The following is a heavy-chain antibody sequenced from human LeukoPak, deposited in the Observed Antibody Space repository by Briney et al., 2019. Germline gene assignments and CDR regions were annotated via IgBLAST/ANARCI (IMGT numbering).Heavy chain of an antibody. V-gene: IGHV4-34*01. J-gene: IGHJ4*02. D-gene: IGHD2-21*02. Sequence: SETLSLTCAVYGGSFSGYYWSWIRQPPGKGLEWIGEINHSGSTNYNPSLKSRVTISVDTSKNQFSLKLSSVTAADTAVYYCARGLVNQNCGGDCYRLLGGEFDYWGQGTLVTVSS. CDR3: ARGLVNQNCGGDCYRLLGGEFDY. CDR1: GGSFSGYY. CDR2: INHSGST.